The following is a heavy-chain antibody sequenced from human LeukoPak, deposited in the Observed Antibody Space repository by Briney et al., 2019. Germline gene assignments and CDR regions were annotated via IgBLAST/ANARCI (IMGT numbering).Heavy chain of an antibody. V-gene: IGHV1-69*04. CDR1: GGTFISYA. CDR2: IIPILGIA. Sequence: ASVTVSCKASGGTFISYAISWVRQAPGQGLEWMGRIIPILGIANYAQKFQGRVTITADKSTSTAYMELSSLRSEDTAVYYCAGTPNFDWLLTHGYWGQGTLVTVSS. CDR3: AGTPNFDWLLTHGY. D-gene: IGHD3-9*01. J-gene: IGHJ4*02.